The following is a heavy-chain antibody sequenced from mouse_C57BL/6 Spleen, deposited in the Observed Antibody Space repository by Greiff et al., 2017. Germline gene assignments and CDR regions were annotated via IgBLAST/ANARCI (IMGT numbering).Heavy chain of an antibody. CDR1: GFTFSSYG. J-gene: IGHJ3*01. CDR2: ISSGGSYT. Sequence: EVQRVESGGDLVKPGGSLKLSCAASGFTFSSYGMSWVRQTPDKRLEWVATISSGGSYTYYPDSVKGRFTISRDNAKNTLYLQMSSLKSEDTAMYYCARDYYGSSSAWFADWGQGTLVTVSA. D-gene: IGHD1-1*01. CDR3: ARDYYGSSSAWFAD. V-gene: IGHV5-6*01.